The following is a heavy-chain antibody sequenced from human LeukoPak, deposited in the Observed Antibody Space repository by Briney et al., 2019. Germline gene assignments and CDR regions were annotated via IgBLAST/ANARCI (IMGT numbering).Heavy chain of an antibody. V-gene: IGHV3-21*01. D-gene: IGHD3-10*01. CDR1: GFTFSSYS. Sequence: GGSLRLSCAASGFTFSSYSMNWVRQAPGKGLEWASSISSSSSYIYYADSVKGRFTISRDNAKNSLYLQMNSLRAEDTAVYYCARYYYGSGSSSRGSDYWGQGTLVTVSS. J-gene: IGHJ4*02. CDR3: ARYYYGSGSSSRGSDY. CDR2: ISSSSSYI.